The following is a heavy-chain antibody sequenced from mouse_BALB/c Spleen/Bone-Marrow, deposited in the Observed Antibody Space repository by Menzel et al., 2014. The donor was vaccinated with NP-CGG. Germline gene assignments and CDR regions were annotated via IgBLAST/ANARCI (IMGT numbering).Heavy chain of an antibody. V-gene: IGHV3-2*02. J-gene: IGHJ2*01. CDR3: ARRGYYGSSLDY. CDR2: ISYSGST. D-gene: IGHD1-1*01. Sequence: EVQLVESGPGLVKPSQSLSLPCTVTGYSITSDYSWNWIRPFPGNKLEWMGYISYSGSTAFNPSLSSRISITRGTSKNQFFLQLNSVTTEDTATYYCARRGYYGSSLDYWGQGTTLTVSS. CDR1: GYSITSDYS.